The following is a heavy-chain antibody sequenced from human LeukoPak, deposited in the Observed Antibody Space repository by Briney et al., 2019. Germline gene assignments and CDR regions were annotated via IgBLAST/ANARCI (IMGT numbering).Heavy chain of an antibody. CDR3: TTENWYVFEN. J-gene: IGHJ4*02. CDR1: GFPFSSYW. Sequence: GGSLRLSCAASGFPFSSYWMAWVRQAPGKGLEWVATITLDGSDSYYVDSVKGRLTVSRDNAKNSLYLQMNSLRVEDTAVFYCTTENWYVFENWGQGSLVTVSS. CDR2: ITLDGSDS. V-gene: IGHV3-7*04. D-gene: IGHD1-1*01.